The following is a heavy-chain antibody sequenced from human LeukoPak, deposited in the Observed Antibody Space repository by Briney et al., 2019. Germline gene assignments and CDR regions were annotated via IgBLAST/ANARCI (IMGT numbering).Heavy chain of an antibody. CDR3: ARAGPFCSGGSCYFDS. CDR2: ISYSGTT. J-gene: IGHJ4*02. Sequence: SQTLSLTCTVSGGSISSGGYYWSWIRQHPGKGLEWIGYISYSGTTYYNPSLKSRVIISIDTSKNQFSLKLSSVTAADTAVYYCARAGPFCSGGSCYFDSWGQGTLVTVSS. D-gene: IGHD2-15*01. V-gene: IGHV4-31*03. CDR1: GGSISSGGYY.